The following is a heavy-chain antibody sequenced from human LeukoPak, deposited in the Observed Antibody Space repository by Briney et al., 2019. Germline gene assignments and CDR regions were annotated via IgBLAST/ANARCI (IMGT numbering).Heavy chain of an antibody. CDR2: IYSGGST. CDR3: ATGSTVNTPFDY. Sequence: GGSLRLSCAASGFTVSSNYMSWVRQAPGKGLEWVSVIYSGGSTYYADSVKGRFTISRDNSKNTLYLQMNGLRAEDTAVYYCATGSTVNTPFDYWGQGNLVTVSS. J-gene: IGHJ4*02. D-gene: IGHD4-17*01. V-gene: IGHV3-66*02. CDR1: GFTVSSNY.